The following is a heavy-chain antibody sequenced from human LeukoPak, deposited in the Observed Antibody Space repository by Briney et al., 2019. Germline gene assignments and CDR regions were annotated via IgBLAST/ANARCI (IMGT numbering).Heavy chain of an antibody. CDR1: GFTFSSYG. D-gene: IGHD3-10*01. V-gene: IGHV3-30*02. CDR3: AKTTMVRGVVDY. Sequence: GGSLRLSCAASGFTFSSYGMHWVRQAPGKGLEWVAFIWYDGSNKYYADSVKGRFTISRDNSKNTLYLQMNSLRAEDTAVYYCAKTTMVRGVVDYWGQGTLVTVSS. CDR2: IWYDGSNK. J-gene: IGHJ4*02.